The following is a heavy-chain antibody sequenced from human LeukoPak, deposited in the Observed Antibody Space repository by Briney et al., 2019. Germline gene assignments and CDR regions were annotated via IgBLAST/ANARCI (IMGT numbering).Heavy chain of an antibody. V-gene: IGHV4-39*01. CDR3: ARHQGDGYSFDY. CDR1: VGSISSSSYY. Sequence: SETLSLTCTVSVGSISSSSYYWGWIRQPPGKGLEWIGSIYYSGSTYYNPSLKSRVTISVDTSKNQCSLKLSSVTAADTAVYYCARHQGDGYSFDYWGQGTLVTVSS. J-gene: IGHJ4*02. CDR2: IYYSGST. D-gene: IGHD5-24*01.